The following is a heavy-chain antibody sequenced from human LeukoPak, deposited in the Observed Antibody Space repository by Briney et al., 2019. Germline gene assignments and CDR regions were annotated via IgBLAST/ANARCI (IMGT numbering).Heavy chain of an antibody. J-gene: IGHJ4*02. Sequence: PGGSLRLSCAASGYTFTSYYMHWVRQAPGQGLEWMGIINPSGGSTSYAQKFQGRVTMTRDMSTSTVYMELSSLRSEDTAVYYCARERKHSYDRRQSVFPYWGQGTLVTVSS. CDR3: ARERKHSYDRRQSVFPY. V-gene: IGHV1-46*01. CDR2: INPSGGST. CDR1: GYTFTSYY. D-gene: IGHD3-22*01.